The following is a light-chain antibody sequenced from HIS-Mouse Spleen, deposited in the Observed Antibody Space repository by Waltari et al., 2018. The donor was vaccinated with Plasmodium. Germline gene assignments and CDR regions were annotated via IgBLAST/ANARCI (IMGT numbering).Light chain of an antibody. CDR1: SSDVGGYHY. Sequence: QSALTQPPSASGSPGQSVTISCTGTSSDVGGYHYVPCYQQHPGKAPKLMIYEVSKRPSGVPDRFSGSKSGNTASLTVSGLQAEDEADYYCSSYAGSNNWVFGGGTKLTVL. CDR3: SSYAGSNNWV. CDR2: EVS. V-gene: IGLV2-8*01. J-gene: IGLJ3*02.